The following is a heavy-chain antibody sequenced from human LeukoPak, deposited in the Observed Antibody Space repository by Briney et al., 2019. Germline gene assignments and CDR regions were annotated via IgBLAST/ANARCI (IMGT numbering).Heavy chain of an antibody. CDR3: ARVFYGYFDY. J-gene: IGHJ4*02. CDR2: ISSNGGST. V-gene: IGHV3-64*01. Sequence: GGSLRLSCAASGFTFSSYAMHWVRQAPGKGLEYVSAISSNGGSTYYANSVKGRFTISRDNSKNTLYLQMGSLRAEDMAVYYCARVFYGYFDYWGQGTLATVSS. D-gene: IGHD4-17*01. CDR1: GFTFSSYA.